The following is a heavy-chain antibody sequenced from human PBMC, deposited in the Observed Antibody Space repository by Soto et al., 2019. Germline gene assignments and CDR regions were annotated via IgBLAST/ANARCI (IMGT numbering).Heavy chain of an antibody. CDR1: GFTFSSYS. J-gene: IGHJ5*02. CDR3: ARERGYSGYDSGWFDP. D-gene: IGHD5-12*01. CDR2: ISSSSSTI. V-gene: IGHV3-48*01. Sequence: EVQLVESGGGLVQPGGSLRLSCAASGFTFSSYSMNWVRQAPGKGLEWVSYISSSSSTIYYADSVKGRFTFSRDNAKNSLYLQMNSLRAEDTAVYYCARERGYSGYDSGWFDPWGQGTLVTVSS.